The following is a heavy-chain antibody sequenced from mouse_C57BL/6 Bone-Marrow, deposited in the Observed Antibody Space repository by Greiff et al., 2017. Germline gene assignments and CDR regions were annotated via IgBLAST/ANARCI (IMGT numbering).Heavy chain of an antibody. CDR3: ARPITTVVGYYYAMDY. J-gene: IGHJ4*01. CDR2: IYPRSGNT. CDR1: GYTFTSYG. V-gene: IGHV1-81*01. Sequence: QVQLKQSGAELARPGASVKLSCKASGYTFTSYGISWVKQRTGQGLEWIGEIYPRSGNTYYNEKFKGKATLTADKSSSTAYMELRSLTSEDSAVYFCARPITTVVGYYYAMDYWGQGTSVTVSS. D-gene: IGHD1-1*01.